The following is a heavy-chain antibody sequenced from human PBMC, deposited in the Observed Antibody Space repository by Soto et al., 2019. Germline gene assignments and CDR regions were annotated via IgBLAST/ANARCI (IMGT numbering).Heavy chain of an antibody. CDR3: ARRNPLDDSMHF. D-gene: IGHD3-16*01. V-gene: IGHV4-59*12. CDR1: GGSISSYY. CDR2: IYYSGST. J-gene: IGHJ4*02. Sequence: SETLSLTCTVSGGSISSYYWSWIRQPPGKGLEWIGYIYYSGSTNYNPSLKSRVTISVDKSKNQFSLKLNSVTAADTAVYYCARRNPLDDSMHFGGQGALVTVSS.